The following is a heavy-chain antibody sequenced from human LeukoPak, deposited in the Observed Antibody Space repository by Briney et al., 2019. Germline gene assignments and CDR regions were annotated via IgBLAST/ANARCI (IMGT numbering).Heavy chain of an antibody. CDR3: ARVIAVAGTIDY. Sequence: PSETLSLTCVVYGGSFSGYYWSWIRQPPGKGLEWIGEINHSGSTNYNPSLKSRVTISVDTSKNQFSLKLSSVTAADTAVYYCARVIAVAGTIDYWGLGTLVTVSS. CDR1: GGSFSGYY. J-gene: IGHJ4*02. CDR2: INHSGST. D-gene: IGHD6-19*01. V-gene: IGHV4-34*01.